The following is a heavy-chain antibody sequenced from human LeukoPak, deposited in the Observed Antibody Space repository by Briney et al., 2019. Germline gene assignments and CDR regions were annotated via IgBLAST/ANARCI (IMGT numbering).Heavy chain of an antibody. Sequence: PSETLSLTCAVSGGSISSSSYSWGWIRQPPGKGLEWIGSMYYSGSTYYNPSLKSRVTISVDTSKNQFSLKPSSVTAADTALYYCARHSSLRTFDYWGQGTLVTVSS. CDR3: ARHSSLRTFDY. CDR2: MYYSGST. D-gene: IGHD1-1*01. J-gene: IGHJ4*02. CDR1: GGSISSSSYS. V-gene: IGHV4-39*01.